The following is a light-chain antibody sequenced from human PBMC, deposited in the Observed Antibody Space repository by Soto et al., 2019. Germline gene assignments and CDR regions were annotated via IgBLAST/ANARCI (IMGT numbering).Light chain of an antibody. CDR1: QSVLYSSNNKNY. Sequence: DIVMTQSPDSLAVSLGERATINCKSSQSVLYSSNNKNYLAWYQQKPGQPPKLLIYWASTRESGVPDRFSGGGSGNDFTLTISSLQAEDVAVYYCQQYYNSPQTFGQGTTVEIK. CDR3: QQYYNSPQT. CDR2: WAS. V-gene: IGKV4-1*01. J-gene: IGKJ1*01.